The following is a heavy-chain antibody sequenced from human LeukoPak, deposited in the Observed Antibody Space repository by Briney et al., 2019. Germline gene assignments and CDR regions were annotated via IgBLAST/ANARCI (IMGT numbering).Heavy chain of an antibody. CDR2: FDPEDGET. J-gene: IGHJ4*02. CDR3: ARSCSSTSCYWFPY. V-gene: IGHV1-24*01. Sequence: GASVKVSCKVSGYTLTELSMHWVRQAPGKGLEWMGGFDPEDGETIYAQKFQGRVTMTEDTSTSTAYMELRSLRSDDTAVYYCARSCSSTSCYWFPYWGQGTLVTVSS. D-gene: IGHD2-2*01. CDR1: GYTLTELS.